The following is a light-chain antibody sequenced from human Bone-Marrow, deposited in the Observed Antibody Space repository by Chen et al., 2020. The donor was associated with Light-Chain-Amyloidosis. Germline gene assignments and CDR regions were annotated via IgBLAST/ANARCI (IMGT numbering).Light chain of an antibody. CDR3: QSADSSGTYEVI. CDR2: RDT. CDR1: DLPTKY. J-gene: IGLJ2*01. V-gene: IGLV3-25*03. Sequence: SYELTQPPSVAAPAGQTARITCSGDDLPTKYAYWYQQKPGQAPVLVIHRDTERPSGISERFSGSSSATTATLTISGVQAEDEADYHCQSADSSGTYEVIFGGGTKLTVL.